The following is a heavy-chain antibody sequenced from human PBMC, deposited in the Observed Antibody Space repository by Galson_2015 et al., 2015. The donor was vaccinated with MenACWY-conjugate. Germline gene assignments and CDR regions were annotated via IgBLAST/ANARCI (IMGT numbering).Heavy chain of an antibody. CDR2: ISSRGTTI. CDR1: AFTFSSFE. V-gene: IGHV3-48*03. CDR3: ARLVGPGLN. J-gene: IGHJ4*02. D-gene: IGHD6-13*01. Sequence: SLRLSGAASAFTFSSFEMNWVRQAPGKGLEWVSSISSRGTTIYYSDSVKGRFTISRDNAKNSLYLQRNSLRAEVTAVYYCARLVGPGLNWGQGTVVTVSS.